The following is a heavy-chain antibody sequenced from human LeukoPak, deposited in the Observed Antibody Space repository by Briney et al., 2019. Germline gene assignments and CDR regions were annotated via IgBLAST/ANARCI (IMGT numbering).Heavy chain of an antibody. J-gene: IGHJ4*02. D-gene: IGHD3-10*01. CDR3: ARDTYYYGSGVTYYFDY. CDR2: ISAYNGNT. V-gene: IGHV1-18*01. Sequence: ASVKVSCKASGYTFTSYGISWVRQAPGQGLEWMGWISAYNGNTNYAQKLQGRVTMTTDTSTSTAYMELRSLRSDDTAVYYCARDTYYYGSGVTYYFDYWGQGTLVTVSS. CDR1: GYTFTSYG.